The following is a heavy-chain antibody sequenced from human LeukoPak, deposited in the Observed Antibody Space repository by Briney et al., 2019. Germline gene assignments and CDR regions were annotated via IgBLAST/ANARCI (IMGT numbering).Heavy chain of an antibody. CDR2: IGWNSGGI. J-gene: IGHJ4*02. Sequence: GRSLRLSCTASGFTFDDYAMHWVRQAPGKGPEWVSGIGWNSGGIGYADSVEGRFTISRDNAKNSLYLQMNSLRAEDTAVYYCARVYFVGCFDCWGQGTLVTVSS. V-gene: IGHV3-9*01. CDR3: ARVYFVGCFDC. CDR1: GFTFDDYA. D-gene: IGHD2-8*01.